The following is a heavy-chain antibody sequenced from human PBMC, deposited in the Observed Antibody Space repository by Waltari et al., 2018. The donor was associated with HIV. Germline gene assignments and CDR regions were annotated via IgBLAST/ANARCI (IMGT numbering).Heavy chain of an antibody. V-gene: IGHV3-66*02. CDR1: GFTVSSNY. CDR3: AGSSRGYGLGELSYSRDY. D-gene: IGHD3-16*02. CDR2: ISSGGRT. J-gene: IGHJ4*02. Sequence: EVQLVESGGGLVQPGGSLRLSCAASGFTVSSNYMSWVRQAPGKGLEWVSFISSGGRTNTADSVKGRFTISRDTSKNPLYLQMNSLRAEDTAVYYCAGSSRGYGLGELSYSRDYWGQGTLVTVSS.